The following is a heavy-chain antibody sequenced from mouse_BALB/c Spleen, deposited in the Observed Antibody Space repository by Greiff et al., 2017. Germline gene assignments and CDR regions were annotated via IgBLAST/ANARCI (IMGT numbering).Heavy chain of an antibody. V-gene: IGHV1-87*01. J-gene: IGHJ3*01. Sequence: QVQLQQSGAELARPGASVKLSCKASGYTFTSYWMQWVKQRPGQGLEWIGAIYPGDGDTRYTQKFKGKATLTADKSSSTAYMQLSSLASEDSAVYYCARGRTTWFAYWGQGTLVTVSA. CDR2: IYPGDGDT. D-gene: IGHD1-3*01. CDR3: ARGRTTWFAY. CDR1: GYTFTSYW.